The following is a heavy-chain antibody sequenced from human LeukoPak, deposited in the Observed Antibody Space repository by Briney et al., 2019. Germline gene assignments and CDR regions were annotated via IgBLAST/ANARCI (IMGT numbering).Heavy chain of an antibody. CDR1: GYTFTGYY. CDR3: ARESIWCGELQDAPYNWFYP. CDR2: INPHSGGT. V-gene: IGHV1-2*02. D-gene: IGHD3-10*01. Sequence: ASVKVSCKASGYTFTGYYIQWLRQAPGQGLEWLGWINPHSGGTNSAQEFQGRVTMTRDTSISTAYMELSSLRPDETAVYSCARESIWCGELQDAPYNWFYPWGQGTLVTVSS. J-gene: IGHJ5*02.